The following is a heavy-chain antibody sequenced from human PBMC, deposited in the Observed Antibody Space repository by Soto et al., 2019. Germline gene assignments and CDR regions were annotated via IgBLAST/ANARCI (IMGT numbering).Heavy chain of an antibody. CDR2: MNPNSGNT. V-gene: IGHV1-8*01. J-gene: IGHJ5*02. Sequence: ASVKVSCKXSGYTFTSYDINWVRQATGQGLEWMGWMNPNSGNTGYAQKFQGRVTMTRNTSISTAYMELSSLRSEDTAVYYCAAGYSSSSGKFDPWGQGTLVTVSS. D-gene: IGHD6-6*01. CDR3: AAGYSSSSGKFDP. CDR1: GYTFTSYD.